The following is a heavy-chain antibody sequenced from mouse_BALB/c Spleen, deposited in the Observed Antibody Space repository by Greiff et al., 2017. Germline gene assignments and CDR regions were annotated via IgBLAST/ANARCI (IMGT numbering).Heavy chain of an antibody. CDR2: ISDGGSYT. Sequence: EVMLVESGGGLVKPGGSLKLSCAASGFTFSDYYMYWVRQTPEKRLEWVATISDGGSYTYYPDSVKGRFTISRDNAKNNLYLQMSSLKSEDTAMYYCARDQSPYYGSSYNYFDYWGQGTTLTVSS. CDR3: ARDQSPYYGSSYNYFDY. J-gene: IGHJ2*01. V-gene: IGHV5-4*02. CDR1: GFTFSDYY. D-gene: IGHD1-1*01.